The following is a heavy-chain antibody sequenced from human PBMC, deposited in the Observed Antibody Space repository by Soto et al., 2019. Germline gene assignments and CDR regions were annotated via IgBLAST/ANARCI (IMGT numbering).Heavy chain of an antibody. V-gene: IGHV3-30-3*01. D-gene: IGHD4-4*01. CDR2: ISYDGSNK. Sequence: QVQLVESGGGVVQPGRSLRLSCAASGFTFSSYAMHWVRQAPGKGLEWVAVISYDGSNKYYADSVKGRFTISRDNSKNTLYLQMNSLRAEDTAVYYCARPLRRDDYNWGCFDLWGRGTLVTVSS. J-gene: IGHJ2*01. CDR1: GFTFSSYA. CDR3: ARPLRRDDYNWGCFDL.